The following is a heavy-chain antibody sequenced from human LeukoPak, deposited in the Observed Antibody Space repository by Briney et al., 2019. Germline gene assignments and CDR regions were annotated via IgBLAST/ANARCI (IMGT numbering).Heavy chain of an antibody. V-gene: IGHV1-2*02. J-gene: IGHJ4*02. CDR1: GYTFTGYY. CDR3: ARVPKSNRVHY. CDR2: INPNSGGT. D-gene: IGHD2/OR15-2a*01. Sequence: ASVTVSYMASGYTFTGYYMHWVRQAPGQGLEWMGWINPNSGGTNYAQKFQGRVTMTRDTSISTAYMELSRLRSDDTAVYYCARVPKSNRVHYWGQGTLVTVSS.